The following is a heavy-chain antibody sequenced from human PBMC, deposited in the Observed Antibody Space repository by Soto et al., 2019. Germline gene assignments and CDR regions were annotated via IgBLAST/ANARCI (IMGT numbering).Heavy chain of an antibody. Sequence: EVQLLESGGGLVQPGGSLRLSCAASGFTFSSYAMSWIRQAPGKGLEWVSAISGSGGSTYYADSVKGRFTISRDNSKNTLYLQMNSLRAEDTAVYYCAKGSGGAMAKDMFDHWGQGTLVTVSS. CDR3: AKGSGGAMAKDMFDH. D-gene: IGHD3-16*01. J-gene: IGHJ4*02. V-gene: IGHV3-23*01. CDR2: ISGSGGST. CDR1: GFTFSSYA.